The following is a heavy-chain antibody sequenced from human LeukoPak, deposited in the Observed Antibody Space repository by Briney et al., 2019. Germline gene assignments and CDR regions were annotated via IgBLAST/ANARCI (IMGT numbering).Heavy chain of an antibody. Sequence: PSETLSLTCGVYGGSFSGHYWSWIRQPPGKGLEWIGEINHSGSTNYNPSLKSRVTISVDTSKNQFSLKLSSVTAADTAVYYCARGDEHAGDWGQGTLVTVSS. D-gene: IGHD1/OR15-1a*01. V-gene: IGHV4-34*01. CDR2: INHSGST. CDR1: GGSFSGHY. CDR3: ARGDEHAGD. J-gene: IGHJ4*02.